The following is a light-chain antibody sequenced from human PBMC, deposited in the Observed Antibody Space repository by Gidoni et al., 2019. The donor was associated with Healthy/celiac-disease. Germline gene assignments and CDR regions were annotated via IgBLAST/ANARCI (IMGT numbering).Light chain of an antibody. CDR2: YDS. Sequence: SYVLTQPPSVSVAPGKTARITCGGNNIGSKSVHGYQQKPGQAPVLVIYYDSDRPSGIPERFSGSNSGNTATLTISRVEAGDEADYYCQVWDISSDPPVVFGGGTKLTVL. J-gene: IGLJ2*01. CDR3: QVWDISSDPPVV. V-gene: IGLV3-21*04. CDR1: NIGSKS.